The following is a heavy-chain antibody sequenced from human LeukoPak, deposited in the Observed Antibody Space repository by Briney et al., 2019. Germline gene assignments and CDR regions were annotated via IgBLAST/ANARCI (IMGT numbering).Heavy chain of an antibody. CDR3: ASVSQWLVRSTYYYYMDV. V-gene: IGHV4-39*07. J-gene: IGHJ6*03. CDR1: GGSISSSSYY. CDR2: INHSGST. Sequence: ASETLSLTCTVSGGSISSSSYYWSWIRQPPGKGLEWIGEINHSGSTNYNPSLKSRVTISVDTSKNQFSLKLSSVTAADTAVYYCASVSQWLVRSTYYYYMDVWGKGTTVTVSS. D-gene: IGHD6-19*01.